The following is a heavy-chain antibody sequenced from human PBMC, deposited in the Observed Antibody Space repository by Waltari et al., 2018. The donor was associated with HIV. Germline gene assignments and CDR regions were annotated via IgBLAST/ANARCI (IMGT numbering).Heavy chain of an antibody. CDR1: GFSFSSHG. D-gene: IGHD1-26*01. J-gene: IGHJ4*02. CDR3: ARDSGSHVGVVGDFDY. CDR2: IYYDGINT. Sequence: QVQLVESGGGVVQPGRSLRLSCAASGFSFSSHGIHWVRQAPGKGLEWVAIIYYDGINTNYGDSVKGRFTVSRDNSKNTAYLQMNSLRADDTAVYYCARDSGSHVGVVGDFDYWGQGTLVTVSS. V-gene: IGHV3-33*01.